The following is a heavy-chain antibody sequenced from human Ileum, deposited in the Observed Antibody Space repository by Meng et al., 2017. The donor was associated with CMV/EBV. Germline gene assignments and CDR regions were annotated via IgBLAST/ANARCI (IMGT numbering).Heavy chain of an antibody. CDR1: GGSSISGIHY. CDR3: ARGKAVGTGH. D-gene: IGHD6-13*01. CDR2: IHTSGST. J-gene: IGHJ4*02. V-gene: IGHV4-61*02. Sequence: QESAPCLVNTSQHLYSSLPVSGGSSISGIHYLSWIRQSAGKGLEWIGRIHTSGSTNYNPSLESRVTISIDTSRNQFSLKLTSVTAADTAVDFCARGKAVGTGHWGQGTLVTVSS.